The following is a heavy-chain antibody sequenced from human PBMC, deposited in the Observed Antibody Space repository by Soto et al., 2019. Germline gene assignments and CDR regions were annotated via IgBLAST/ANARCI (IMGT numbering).Heavy chain of an antibody. CDR3: AHASSSHHQAMDV. D-gene: IGHD6-6*01. J-gene: IGHJ6*02. Sequence: QITLKESGPTLVKSTQTLTLTCTFSGFSLTSSGVSVAWIRQPPGKALEWLALIYWDDDKRYSPSLKTRLSITKHTSKNQVVLTMTNVDSVDTGTYYCAHASSSHHQAMDVWGQGTTVTVSS. CDR1: GFSLTSSGVS. CDR2: IYWDDDK. V-gene: IGHV2-5*02.